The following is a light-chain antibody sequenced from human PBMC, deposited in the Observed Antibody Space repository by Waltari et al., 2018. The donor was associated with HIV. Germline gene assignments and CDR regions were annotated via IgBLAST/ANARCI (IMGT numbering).Light chain of an antibody. CDR3: QQSYTSPHT. Sequence: DIQMTQSPSSLSASVGDGVTITCRASQSISKYLNWYQHKPGKAPKLLLQTTSSLQRGVPSRFRGSGSGTDFTLIISNLQFEDFATYYCQQSYTSPHTFGQGTNLEI. J-gene: IGKJ2*01. V-gene: IGKV1-39*01. CDR2: TTS. CDR1: QSISKY.